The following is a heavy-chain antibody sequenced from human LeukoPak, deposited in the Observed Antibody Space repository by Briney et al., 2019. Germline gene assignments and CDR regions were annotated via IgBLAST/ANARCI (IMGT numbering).Heavy chain of an antibody. V-gene: IGHV7-4-1*02. J-gene: IGHJ4*02. CDR1: GYTFSSYA. CDR2: INTITGNP. CDR3: ARDFSALLFGVYYFDY. D-gene: IGHD3-10*01. Sequence: ASVKVSCKASGYTFSSYAMNWVRQAPGQGLEWMGWINTITGNPTYAQGFTGRFVFSLDTSVSTAYLQISSLKAEDTAVYYCARDFSALLFGVYYFDYWGQGTLVTVSS.